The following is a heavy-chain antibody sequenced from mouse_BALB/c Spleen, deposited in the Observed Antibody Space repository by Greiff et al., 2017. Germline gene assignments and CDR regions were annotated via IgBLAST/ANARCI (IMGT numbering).Heavy chain of an antibody. D-gene: IGHD1-1*01. CDR3: ARYRDGSSYHWYFDV. V-gene: IGHV3-8*02. J-gene: IGHJ1*01. CDR1: GDSITSGY. Sequence: EVQLQESGPSLVKPSQTLSLTCSVTGDSITSGYWNWIRKFPGNKLEYMGYISYSGSTYYNPSLKSRISITRDTSKNQYYLQLNSVTTEDTATYYCARYRDGSSYHWYFDVWGAGTTVTVSS. CDR2: ISYSGST.